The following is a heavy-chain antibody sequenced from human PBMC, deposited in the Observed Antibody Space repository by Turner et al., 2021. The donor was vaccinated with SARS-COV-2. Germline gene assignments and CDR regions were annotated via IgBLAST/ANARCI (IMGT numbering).Heavy chain of an antibody. J-gene: IGHJ3*02. Sequence: QLQLQESGPGLVKPSENLSLTCTVSGGSISSSSYYWGWIRQPPGKGLEWIGSIYYSGTTYYNPSLKSRVTIPVDTSKNQFSLKLSSVTAADTAVYYCASTVWLRGAFDMWGQGTMVTVSS. D-gene: IGHD5-18*01. V-gene: IGHV4-39*01. CDR1: GGSISSSSYY. CDR2: IYYSGTT. CDR3: ASTVWLRGAFDM.